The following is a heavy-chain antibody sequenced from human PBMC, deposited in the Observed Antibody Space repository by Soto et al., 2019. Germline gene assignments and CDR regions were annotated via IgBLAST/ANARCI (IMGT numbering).Heavy chain of an antibody. CDR2: ISYDGSNK. D-gene: IGHD1-26*01. J-gene: IGHJ4*02. CDR1: GFTFISYG. CDR3: AKEKGFQWEPHFDY. Sequence: GGSLRLSCASSGFTFISYGMHWVRQAPGKGLEWVAVISYDGSNKYYADSVKGRFTISRDNSKNTLYLQMNSLRAEDTAVYYCAKEKGFQWEPHFDYWGQGTLVTVSS. V-gene: IGHV3-30*18.